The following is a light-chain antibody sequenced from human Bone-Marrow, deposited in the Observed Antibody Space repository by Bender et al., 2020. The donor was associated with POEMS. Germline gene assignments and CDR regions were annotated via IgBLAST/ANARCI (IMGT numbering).Light chain of an antibody. J-gene: IGLJ1*01. CDR2: GNN. CDR1: SSNIGAGSD. V-gene: IGLV1-40*01. Sequence: QSVLTQPPSASGAPGQRVTISCTGSSSNIGAGSDVHWYQQLPGTAPKPLIYGNNNRTSGDPGRFSGSKSGSSAALASRGLQAEDEADYYCQSYDSSLSGSKGVFGAGTRVSVL. CDR3: QSYDSSLSGSKGV.